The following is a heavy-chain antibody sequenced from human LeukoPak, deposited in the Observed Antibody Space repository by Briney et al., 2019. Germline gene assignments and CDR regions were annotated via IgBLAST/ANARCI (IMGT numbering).Heavy chain of an antibody. V-gene: IGHV1-69*05. CDR3: ARESGSYLYFDY. CDR2: IIPIFGTA. J-gene: IGHJ4*02. D-gene: IGHD1-26*01. Sequence: SVKVSCKASGGTFSSYAISWVRQAPGQGLEWMGGIIPIFGTANYAQKFQGRVTITTDESTSAAYMELSSLKSEDTAVYYCARESGSYLYFDYWGQGPVVTVSS. CDR1: GGTFSSYA.